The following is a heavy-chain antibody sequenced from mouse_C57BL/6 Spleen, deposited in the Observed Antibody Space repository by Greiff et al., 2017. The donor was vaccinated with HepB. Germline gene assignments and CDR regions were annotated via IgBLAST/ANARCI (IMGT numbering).Heavy chain of an antibody. CDR3: ASSSYWYFDV. V-gene: IGHV10-1*01. Sequence: EVQGVESGGGLVQPKGSLKLSCAASGFSFNTYAMNWVRQAPGKGLEWVARIRSKSNNYATYYADSVKDRFTISRDDSESMLYLQMNNLKTEDTAMYYCASSSYWYFDVWGTGTTVTVSS. J-gene: IGHJ1*03. CDR2: IRSKSNNYAT. CDR1: GFSFNTYA. D-gene: IGHD1-1*01.